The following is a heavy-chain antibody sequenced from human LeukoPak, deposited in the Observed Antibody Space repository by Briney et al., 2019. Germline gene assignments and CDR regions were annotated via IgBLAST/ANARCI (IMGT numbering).Heavy chain of an antibody. CDR1: GGSISSGDYY. Sequence: SETLSLTCTVSGGSISSGDYYWSWIRQPPGKGLEWIGYIYYSGSTYYNPSLKSRVTISVDTSKNQFSLKLSSVTAADTAVYYCAIAFRDAGYFDYWGQGTLVTVSS. CDR3: AIAFRDAGYFDY. V-gene: IGHV4-30-4*08. CDR2: IYYSGST. J-gene: IGHJ4*02.